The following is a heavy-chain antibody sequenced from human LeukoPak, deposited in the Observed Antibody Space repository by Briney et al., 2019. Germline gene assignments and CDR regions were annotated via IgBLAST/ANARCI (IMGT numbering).Heavy chain of an antibody. CDR2: IYTSGST. CDR3: ARDGLGDYGMDV. J-gene: IGHJ6*02. D-gene: IGHD3/OR15-3a*01. Sequence: TLSLTCTVSGGSISSGSYYWSWIRQPAGKGLEWIGRIYTSGSTNYNPSLKSRVTISVDTSKNQFSLKLSSVTAADTAVYYCARDGLGDYGMDVWGQGTTVTVSS. CDR1: GGSISSGSYY. V-gene: IGHV4-61*02.